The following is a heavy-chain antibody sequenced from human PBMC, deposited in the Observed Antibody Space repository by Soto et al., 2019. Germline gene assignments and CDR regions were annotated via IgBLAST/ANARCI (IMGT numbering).Heavy chain of an antibody. D-gene: IGHD4-17*01. CDR2: IYPGDFDT. CDR3: VFGYGDYNGYLDY. J-gene: IGHJ4*02. CDR1: GYSFTTYW. V-gene: IGHV5-51*01. Sequence: GESLKISCKSSGYSFTTYWIGWVRQMPGKGPEWMGIIYPGDFDTRYSPSFQGQVTISADKSISTAYLQWGSLKASDTAMYYCVFGYGDYNGYLDYWGQGTLVTVSS.